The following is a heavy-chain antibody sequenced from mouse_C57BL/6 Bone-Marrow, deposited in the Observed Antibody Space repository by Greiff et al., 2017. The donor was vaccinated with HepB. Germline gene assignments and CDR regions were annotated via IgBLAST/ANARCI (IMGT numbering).Heavy chain of an antibody. CDR2: IYPRDGST. V-gene: IGHV1-78*01. CDR3: ARAGLRRTGYYFDY. J-gene: IGHJ2*01. CDR1: GYTFTDHT. Sequence: QVQLQQSDAELVKPGASVKISCKVSGYTFTDHTIHWMKQRPEQGLEWIGYIYPRDGSTKYTEKFKGKATLTADKSSSKAYMQLNSLTSEDSAVYFCARAGLRRTGYYFDYWGQGTTLTVSS. D-gene: IGHD2-4*01.